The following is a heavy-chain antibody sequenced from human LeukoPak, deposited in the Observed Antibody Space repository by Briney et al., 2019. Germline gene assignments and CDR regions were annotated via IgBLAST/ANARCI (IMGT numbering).Heavy chain of an antibody. D-gene: IGHD3-22*01. J-gene: IGHJ4*02. CDR1: GFTVSTNY. Sequence: GGSLRLSCAASGFTVSTNYMSWVRRAPGKGPEWVSAISGSGGSTYYADSVKGRFTISRDNSKNTLYLQMNSLRAEDTAVYYCAKAHTYYYDSSGYYYGHFDYWGQGTLVTVSS. V-gene: IGHV3-23*01. CDR2: ISGSGGST. CDR3: AKAHTYYYDSSGYYYGHFDY.